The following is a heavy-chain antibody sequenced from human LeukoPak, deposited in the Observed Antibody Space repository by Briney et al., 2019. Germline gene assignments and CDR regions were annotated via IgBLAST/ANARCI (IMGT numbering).Heavy chain of an antibody. V-gene: IGHV1-24*01. CDR2: FDPEDGET. CDR3: ATWVVVPAAMQKVLDY. J-gene: IGHJ4*02. D-gene: IGHD2-2*01. Sequence: ASVKVSCKVSGYTLTELSMHWVRQAPGKGLEWMGGFDPEDGETIYAQKFQGRVTMTEDTSTDTAYMELSSLRSEDTAVYYCATWVVVPAAMQKVLDYWGQGTLVTVSS. CDR1: GYTLTELS.